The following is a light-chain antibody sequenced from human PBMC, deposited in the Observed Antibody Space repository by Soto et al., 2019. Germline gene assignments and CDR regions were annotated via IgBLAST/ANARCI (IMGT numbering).Light chain of an antibody. CDR2: GNS. V-gene: IGLV1-40*01. J-gene: IGLJ1*01. Sequence: QCVLTQPPSGTGAPGQRGSISCTRSSSNIGAGYDVHWYHQLPGTAPKLLIFGNSNRPSGVPDRFSGSKSGTSASLAITGLQAEDEADYYCQSYDSSLSGYVFGTGTKVTVL. CDR3: QSYDSSLSGYV. CDR1: SSNIGAGYD.